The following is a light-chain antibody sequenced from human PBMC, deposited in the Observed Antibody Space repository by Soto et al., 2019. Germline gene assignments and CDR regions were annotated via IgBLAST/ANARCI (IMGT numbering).Light chain of an antibody. CDR3: QHSATYPWT. CDR2: KAS. V-gene: IGKV1-5*03. J-gene: IGKJ1*01. CDR1: QSISSW. Sequence: DIQMTQSPSTLSASVGDRVTISCRASQSISSWLAWYQQRPGKAPNLLIYKASTLESGVPSRFSGSGSGKEFTLTISSLQPDDFATYYCQHSATYPWTFGQGTTVDIK.